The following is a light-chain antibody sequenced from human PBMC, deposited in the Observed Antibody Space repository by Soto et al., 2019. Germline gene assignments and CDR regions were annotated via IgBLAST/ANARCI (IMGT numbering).Light chain of an antibody. V-gene: IGKV3-15*01. CDR1: QSVSSN. CDR2: GAS. CDR3: QQYNNWPSLT. J-gene: IGKJ4*01. Sequence: EIVMTQSPATLSVSPGERATLSCRASQSVSSNLAWYQQKPGQAPRFLIYGASTRATGIPARFSGSGSGTELTLTISSLQSEDFAVYYCQQYNNWPSLTFGGGTKVEIK.